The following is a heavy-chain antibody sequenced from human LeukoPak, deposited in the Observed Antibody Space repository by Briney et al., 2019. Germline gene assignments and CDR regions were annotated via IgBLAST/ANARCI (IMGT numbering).Heavy chain of an antibody. V-gene: IGHV1-8*01. Sequence: GASVKVSCKASGYTFTSYDINWVRQATGQGLEWMGWMNPNSGNTAYAQKFQGRVTMTMNTSITTAYMELSSLRSEDTAVYYCARGPLSTVSSASYNMDVWGQGTPVTVSS. CDR2: MNPNSGNT. J-gene: IGHJ6*02. CDR3: ARGPLSTVSSASYNMDV. CDR1: GYTFTSYD. D-gene: IGHD2-2*01.